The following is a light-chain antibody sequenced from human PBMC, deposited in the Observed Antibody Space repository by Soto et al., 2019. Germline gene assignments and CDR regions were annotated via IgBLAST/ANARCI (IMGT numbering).Light chain of an antibody. CDR1: QSVRTSY. CDR2: GAS. Sequence: EIVLTQSPGTLSLSPVERATLSCMASQSVRTSYFAWYQQKPGQAPRLLIFGASSRATGIPDRFSGSGSGTDFTLTISRLEPEDFALYYCQHYGNSPLTFGGGTKVDIK. V-gene: IGKV3-20*01. CDR3: QHYGNSPLT. J-gene: IGKJ4*01.